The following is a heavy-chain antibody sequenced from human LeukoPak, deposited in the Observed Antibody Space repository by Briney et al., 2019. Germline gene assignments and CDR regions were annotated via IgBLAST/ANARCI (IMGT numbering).Heavy chain of an antibody. CDR3: AKDFFLAPRYTPDY. D-gene: IGHD2-2*02. V-gene: IGHV3-23*01. CDR2: ISASGGRT. Sequence: GGSLRLSCAASGFTFSDHVMSWVRQAPGKGLEWVSAISASGGRTYYADSVKGRFTISRDNSKDTLYMQMNSLRAEDTAVYYCAKDFFLAPRYTPDYWGQGTLVTVSS. CDR1: GFTFSDHV. J-gene: IGHJ4*02.